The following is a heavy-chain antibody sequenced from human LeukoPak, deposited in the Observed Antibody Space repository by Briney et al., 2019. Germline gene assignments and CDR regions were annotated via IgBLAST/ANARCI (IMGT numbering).Heavy chain of an antibody. CDR3: TRGEEMATITTTLDFDY. CDR2: IRSKAYGGTT. CDR1: GFTFGDYA. J-gene: IGHJ4*02. Sequence: PGGSLRLSCTASGFTFGDYAMSWVRQAPGKGLEWVRFIRSKAYGGTTGYAASVKGRFTISRDDSKSIAYLQMNSLKTEDTAVYYCTRGEEMATITTTLDFDYWGQGTLVTVSS. V-gene: IGHV3-49*04. D-gene: IGHD5-24*01.